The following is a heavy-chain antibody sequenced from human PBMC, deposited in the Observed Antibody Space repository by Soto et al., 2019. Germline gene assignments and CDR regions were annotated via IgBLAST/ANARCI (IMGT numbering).Heavy chain of an antibody. CDR3: GASVGDYDILTGYYTRGAFDI. CDR1: GGSISSYY. Sequence: QVQLQESGPGLVKPSETLSLTCTVSGGSISSYYWSWIRQPPGKGLEWIGYIYYSGSTNYNPSLKSRVTISVDTYKNQFSLKLSSVTAADTAVYYCGASVGDYDILTGYYTRGAFDIWGQGTMVTVSS. V-gene: IGHV4-59*01. CDR2: IYYSGST. D-gene: IGHD3-9*01. J-gene: IGHJ3*02.